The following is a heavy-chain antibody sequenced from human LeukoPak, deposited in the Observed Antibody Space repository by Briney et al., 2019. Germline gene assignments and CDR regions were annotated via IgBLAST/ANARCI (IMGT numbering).Heavy chain of an antibody. CDR3: ATDYGDYEPIDY. Sequence: GGSLRLSCTASGVTLSNYAMYWVRRPPGRGLEWVAVISFDGTNKYYGDSVEGRFSVSRDNSKNTLYLQMNSLRPDDTAMYYCATDYGDYEPIDYWGQGTLVTVSS. CDR1: GVTLSNYA. D-gene: IGHD4-17*01. J-gene: IGHJ4*02. V-gene: IGHV3-30*04. CDR2: ISFDGTNK.